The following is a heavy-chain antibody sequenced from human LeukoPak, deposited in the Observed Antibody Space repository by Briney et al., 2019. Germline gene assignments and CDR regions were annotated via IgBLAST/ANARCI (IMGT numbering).Heavy chain of an antibody. D-gene: IGHD3-22*01. V-gene: IGHV4-34*01. CDR3: AGGLPYDSSGYYYRYYYYGMDV. CDR2: INHSGST. Sequence: SETLSLTCAVYGGSFSGYYWSWIRQPPGKGLEWIGEINHSGSTNYNPSLKSRVTISVDTSKNQFSLKLSSVTAADTAVYYCAGGLPYDSSGYYYRYYYYGMDVWGQGTTVTVSS. J-gene: IGHJ6*02. CDR1: GGSFSGYY.